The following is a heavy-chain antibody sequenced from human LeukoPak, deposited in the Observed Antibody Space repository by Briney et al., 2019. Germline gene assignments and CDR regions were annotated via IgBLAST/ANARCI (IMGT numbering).Heavy chain of an antibody. CDR3: ARPDYSSGWYYFDY. Sequence: SETLSLTCTVSGGSISSYYWSWIRQPPGKGLEWIGYISYSGSTNYNPSLKSRVTISVNTSKNQFSLKLSSVTAADTAVYYCARPDYSSGWYYFDYWGQGTLVTVSS. V-gene: IGHV4-59*08. J-gene: IGHJ4*02. D-gene: IGHD6-19*01. CDR2: ISYSGST. CDR1: GGSISSYY.